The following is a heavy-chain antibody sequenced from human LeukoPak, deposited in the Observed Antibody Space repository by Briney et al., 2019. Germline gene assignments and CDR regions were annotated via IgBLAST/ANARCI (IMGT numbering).Heavy chain of an antibody. J-gene: IGHJ4*02. CDR3: ARVRGIIQLGQIRFDY. Sequence: ASVKVSCKASGYTFTSYGISWVLQAPGQGLEWMGWISAYNGNTNYAQKLQGRVTMTTDTSTSTAYMELRSLRSDDTAVYYCARVRGIIQLGQIRFDYWGQGTLVTVSS. V-gene: IGHV1-18*01. D-gene: IGHD5-18*01. CDR2: ISAYNGNT. CDR1: GYTFTSYG.